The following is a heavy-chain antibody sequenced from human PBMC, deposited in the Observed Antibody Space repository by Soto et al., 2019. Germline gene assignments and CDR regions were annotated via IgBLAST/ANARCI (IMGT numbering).Heavy chain of an antibody. J-gene: IGHJ6*03. CDR1: GGSISNSY. V-gene: IGHV4-59*01. CDR3: ARARMAMLGESVKYNMDI. Sequence: QVHLQESGPRLVRPSETPSLTCGVSGGSISNSYWSWIRQSPGKALERMGYINNTETTNTNPSLPSQAHWSMDTSKNQSSLKLRFVRPADTAMSLCARARMAMLGESVKYNMDIWGQGTTVTVS. D-gene: IGHD3-16*01. CDR2: INNTETT.